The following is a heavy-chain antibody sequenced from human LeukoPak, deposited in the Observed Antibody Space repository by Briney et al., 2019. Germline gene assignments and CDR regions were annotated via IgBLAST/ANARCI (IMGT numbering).Heavy chain of an antibody. J-gene: IGHJ5*02. Sequence: ASVKVSCKASGYTFTSYGISWVRQAPGQGLEWMGWISAYNGNTNYAQKLQGRVTMTTDTSTSTAYMELWSLRSDDTAVYYCARDLRDEDYGDFDWFDPWGQGTLVTVSS. CDR2: ISAYNGNT. D-gene: IGHD4-17*01. V-gene: IGHV1-18*01. CDR3: ARDLRDEDYGDFDWFDP. CDR1: GYTFTSYG.